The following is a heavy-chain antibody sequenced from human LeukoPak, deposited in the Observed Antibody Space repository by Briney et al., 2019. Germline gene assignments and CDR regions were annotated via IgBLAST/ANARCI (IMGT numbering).Heavy chain of an antibody. D-gene: IGHD7-27*01. J-gene: IGHJ4*02. Sequence: TSETLSPTCTVSGGSINYYYWMWIRQPPGKGLEWIGYIYYSGGTHYNPSLKSRVTMLVDTSKNQFSLKLTAVTAADTAVYYCARETPGAGHLDYWGQGSLVTVSS. CDR2: IYYSGGT. V-gene: IGHV4-59*01. CDR3: ARETPGAGHLDY. CDR1: GGSINYYY.